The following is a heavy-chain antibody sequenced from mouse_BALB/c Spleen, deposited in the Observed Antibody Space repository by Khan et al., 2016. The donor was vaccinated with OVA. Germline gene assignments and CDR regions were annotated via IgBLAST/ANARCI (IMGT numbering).Heavy chain of an antibody. V-gene: IGHV5-6*01. J-gene: IGHJ3*01. Sequence: EVELVESGGDFVRPGGSLKLSCAASGFTFSTYGMSWVRQTPDKRLEWVATISTGGAYTYYPDSVKGRFTISRDNAKNTLYLQLSSLRSEDTAIYYCARLAYYYKSEGFAYWGQGTLVTVSA. CDR1: GFTFSTYG. CDR2: ISTGGAYT. CDR3: ARLAYYYKSEGFAY. D-gene: IGHD1-1*01.